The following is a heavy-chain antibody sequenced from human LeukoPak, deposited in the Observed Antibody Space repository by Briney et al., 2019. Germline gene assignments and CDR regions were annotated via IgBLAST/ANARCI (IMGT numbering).Heavy chain of an antibody. D-gene: IGHD6-13*01. J-gene: IGHJ4*02. Sequence: GASVKVSCKASGYTFTGYYMHWVRQAPGQGLEWMGRINPNSGGTNYAQKFQGRVTMTRDTSISTAYMELSRLRSDDTAVYYCARDRGAGSSWYGEGYYFDYWGQGTLVTVPS. V-gene: IGHV1-2*06. CDR2: INPNSGGT. CDR1: GYTFTGYY. CDR3: ARDRGAGSSWYGEGYYFDY.